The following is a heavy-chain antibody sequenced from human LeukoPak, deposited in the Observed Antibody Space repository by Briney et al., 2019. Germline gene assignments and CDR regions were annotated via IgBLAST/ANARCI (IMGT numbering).Heavy chain of an antibody. Sequence: GGSLILSCAASGFTFSSFWMNWLRQAPGKGLEWVANIKQDGSEKYYADSVKGRFTISRDNAKNSLLLQMNSLRAEDTAVYYCAREGDISVITYAYWGQGTLVTVSS. CDR3: AREGDISVITYAY. D-gene: IGHD5-12*01. CDR2: IKQDGSEK. V-gene: IGHV3-7*01. J-gene: IGHJ4*02. CDR1: GFTFSSFW.